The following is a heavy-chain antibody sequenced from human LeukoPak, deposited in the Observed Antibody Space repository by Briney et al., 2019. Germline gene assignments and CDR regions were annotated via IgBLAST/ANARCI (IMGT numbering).Heavy chain of an antibody. CDR1: GFTFSIYS. CDR2: ISSSSSTI. CDR3: ARDVTC. J-gene: IGHJ4*02. V-gene: IGHV3-48*01. Sequence: PGGSLRLSCAACGFTFSIYSMNWVRQARGKGLEWGSYISSSSSTIYYADSVKGRFTISRDNAKNSLYLQMNSLRAEDTAVYYCARDVTCWGQGTLVTVSS. D-gene: IGHD2-21*02.